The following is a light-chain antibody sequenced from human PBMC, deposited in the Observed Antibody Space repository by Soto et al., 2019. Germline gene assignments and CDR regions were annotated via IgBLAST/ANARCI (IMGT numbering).Light chain of an antibody. CDR2: EVS. CDR1: SSDVGGYNY. V-gene: IGLV2-14*01. CDR3: SSYTSSSTPYV. J-gene: IGLJ1*01. Sequence: SCTGTSSDVGGYNYVSWYQHHPGKAPKLMIYEVSNRPSGVSNRFSGSKSRNTASLTISGLQAEDEADYYCSSYTSSSTPYVFGAGTKLTVL.